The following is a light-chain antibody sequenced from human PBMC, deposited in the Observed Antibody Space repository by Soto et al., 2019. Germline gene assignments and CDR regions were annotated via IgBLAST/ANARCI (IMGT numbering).Light chain of an antibody. Sequence: EIVLTQSPGTLSLSPGERATLSCRASQSVSSTSLAWYQQKPGQTPRLLIYGASSRATGTPDRISGGGSGTHFTLTISRLEPEEFAVYYCQHYVTSSITFGQGTRLEIK. CDR2: GAS. CDR1: QSVSSTS. V-gene: IGKV3-20*01. J-gene: IGKJ5*01. CDR3: QHYVTSSIT.